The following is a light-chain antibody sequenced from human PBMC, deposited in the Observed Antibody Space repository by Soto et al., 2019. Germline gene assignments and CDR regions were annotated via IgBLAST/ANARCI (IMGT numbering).Light chain of an antibody. Sequence: QSVLTQPPSVSGAPGQRVTISCTGSSSNIGANYDVHWYQQRPGTAPKLLIFGNSNRPSGVPDRFSGSKSGTSASLAITGLQAEDEGDYYCQSYDSTLSARYVVGTGTKLTVL. J-gene: IGLJ1*01. CDR1: SSNIGANYD. CDR2: GNS. V-gene: IGLV1-40*01. CDR3: QSYDSTLSARYV.